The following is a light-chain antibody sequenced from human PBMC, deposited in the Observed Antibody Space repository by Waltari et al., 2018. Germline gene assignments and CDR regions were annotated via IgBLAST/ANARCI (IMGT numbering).Light chain of an antibody. CDR1: NRDVGHYNL. V-gene: IGLV2-23*02. J-gene: IGLJ2*01. Sequence: QSALTQPASVSGSPGQSITISCTGSNRDVGHYNLFSWYQQHPGKAPKLLLYEVNQRPSGVSSRFSGSKSGITASLTISGLQAEDEADFYCCSYAGSTTWLFGGGTRLTVL. CDR2: EVN. CDR3: CSYAGSTTWL.